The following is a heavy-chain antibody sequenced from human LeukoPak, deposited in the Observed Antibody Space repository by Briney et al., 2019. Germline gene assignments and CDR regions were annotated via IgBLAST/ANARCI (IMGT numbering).Heavy chain of an antibody. CDR2: ISAYNGNT. Sequence: ASVKVSCKASGYTFTSFVISWVRQAPGQGLEWMGWISAYNGNTNLAPKLQDRVTMTTDTSTNTTFMELRSLRSDDTAVYYCALTDGFDVWGQGTMVTVSS. J-gene: IGHJ3*01. CDR1: GYTFTSFV. V-gene: IGHV1-18*01. CDR3: ALTDGFDV.